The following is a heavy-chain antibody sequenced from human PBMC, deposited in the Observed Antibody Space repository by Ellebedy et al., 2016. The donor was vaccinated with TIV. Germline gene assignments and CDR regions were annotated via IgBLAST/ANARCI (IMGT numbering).Heavy chain of an antibody. D-gene: IGHD2-15*01. CDR1: GYTFTSYD. CDR2: MNPNSGNT. J-gene: IGHJ4*02. V-gene: IGHV1-8*01. Sequence: ASVKVSCXASGYTFTSYDINWVRQATGQGLEWMGWMNPNSGNTGYAQKFQGRVTMTRNTSISTAYMELSSLRSEDTAVYYCARGYCSGGSCDFDYWGQGTLVTVSS. CDR3: ARGYCSGGSCDFDY.